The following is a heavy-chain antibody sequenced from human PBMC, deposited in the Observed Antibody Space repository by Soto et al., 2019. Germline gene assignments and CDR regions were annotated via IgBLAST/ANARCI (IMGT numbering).Heavy chain of an antibody. J-gene: IGHJ6*02. CDR3: ARPLGGYYNYYYYYGMDV. CDR2: IIPIFGTA. CDR1: GGTFSSYS. V-gene: IGHV1-69*13. D-gene: IGHD3-3*01. Sequence: SVKVSCKASGGTFSSYSISWVRQAPGQGLEWMGGIIPIFGTANYAQKFQGRVTITADESTSTAYMELSSLRSEDTAVYYCARPLGGYYNYYYYYGMDVWGQGTTVTVSS.